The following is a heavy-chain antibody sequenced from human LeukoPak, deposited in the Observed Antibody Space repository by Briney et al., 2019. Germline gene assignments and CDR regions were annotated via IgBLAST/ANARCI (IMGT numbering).Heavy chain of an antibody. CDR2: FDPEDGET. V-gene: IGHV1-24*01. J-gene: IGHJ4*02. D-gene: IGHD1-26*01. Sequence: GSVKVSCKVSGYTLTELSMHWVRQAPGKGLEWMGGFDPEDGETIYAQKFQGRVTMTEDTSTDTAYMELSSLRSEDTAVYYCATAPIVGATPFDYWGQGTLVTVSS. CDR1: GYTLTELS. CDR3: ATAPIVGATPFDY.